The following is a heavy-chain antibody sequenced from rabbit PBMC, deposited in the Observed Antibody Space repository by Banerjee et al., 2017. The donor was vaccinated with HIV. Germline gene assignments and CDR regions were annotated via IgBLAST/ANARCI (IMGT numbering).Heavy chain of an antibody. D-gene: IGHD4-1*01. CDR1: GFSFTSGYY. V-gene: IGHV1S40*01. Sequence: QSLQESGGDLVKPGASLTLTCTASGFSFTSGYYMYWVRQAPGKGLEWIACIYAGTSGSTWYANWAKGRFTISKPSSTTVTLQMTSLTAADTATYFCARDLAGVIGWNFGLWGPGTLVTVS. J-gene: IGHJ4*01. CDR3: ARDLAGVIGWNFGL. CDR2: IYAGTSGST.